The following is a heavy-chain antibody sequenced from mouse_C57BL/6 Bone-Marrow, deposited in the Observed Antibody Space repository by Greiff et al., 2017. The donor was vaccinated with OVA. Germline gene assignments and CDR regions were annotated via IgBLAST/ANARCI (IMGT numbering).Heavy chain of an antibody. V-gene: IGHV5-4*01. CDR1: GFTFSSYA. Sequence: EVQLVESGGGLVKPGGSLKLSCAASGFTFSSYAMSWVSQTPEKRLEWVATISAGGSYTYYPDNVKGRFTISRDNAKNNLNLQMSHLKSEDTAMDYCARDRSNYLRDAMDYWGQGTSVTVSS. J-gene: IGHJ4*01. CDR2: ISAGGSYT. D-gene: IGHD2-5*01. CDR3: ARDRSNYLRDAMDY.